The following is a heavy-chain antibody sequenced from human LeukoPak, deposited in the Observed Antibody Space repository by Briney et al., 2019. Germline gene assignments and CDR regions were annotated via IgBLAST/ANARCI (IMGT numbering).Heavy chain of an antibody. CDR3: VRRLAVAGTFDS. D-gene: IGHD6-19*01. V-gene: IGHV3-74*01. J-gene: IGHJ4*02. Sequence: PGGSLRLSCVASGFTFNDFWMHWVRQAPGTGLVWVSRISGDGTTTNYAEFVKGRFSIFRDNAKNTLYLQMNSLRVEDTAMYYCVRRLAVAGTFDSWGQGTLVSVSS. CDR1: GFTFNDFW. CDR2: ISGDGTTT.